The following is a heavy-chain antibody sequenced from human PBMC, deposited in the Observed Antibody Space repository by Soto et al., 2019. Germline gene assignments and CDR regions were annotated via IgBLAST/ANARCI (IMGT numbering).Heavy chain of an antibody. D-gene: IGHD3-22*01. J-gene: IGHJ4*02. CDR3: ARDWDYYDSSGYYLSGY. Sequence: QVQLVQSGAEVKKPGASVKVSCKASGYTFTSYGISWVRQAPGQGLEWMGWISAYNGNTNYAQKLQGRVTMTTDTSTSTGYMELRSLRSDDTAVYYCARDWDYYDSSGYYLSGYWGQGTLVTVSS. CDR1: GYTFTSYG. V-gene: IGHV1-18*01. CDR2: ISAYNGNT.